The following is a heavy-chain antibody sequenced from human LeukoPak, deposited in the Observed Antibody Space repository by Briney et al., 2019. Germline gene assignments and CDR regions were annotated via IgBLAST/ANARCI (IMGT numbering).Heavy chain of an antibody. D-gene: IGHD3-10*01. CDR3: AKDEGVASGSYFDY. Sequence: GGSLRLSCAASGLTFSSFAMSWVRQAPGRGLEWVSSISGSGGSTYYADSVKGRFTISSDNSKNTLYLQMNSLRAEDTAVYYCAKDEGVASGSYFDYWVQGTLVTVSS. CDR1: GLTFSSFA. J-gene: IGHJ4*02. V-gene: IGHV3-23*01. CDR2: ISGSGGST.